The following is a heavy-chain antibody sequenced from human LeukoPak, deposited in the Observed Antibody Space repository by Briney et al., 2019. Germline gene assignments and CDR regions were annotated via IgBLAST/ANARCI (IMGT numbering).Heavy chain of an antibody. V-gene: IGHV3-23*01. CDR2: ISGSGGST. D-gene: IGHD3-22*01. Sequence: PGGSPRLSCAASGFTFSSYAMSWVRQAPGKGLEWVSAISGSGGSTYYADSVKGRFTISRDNSKNTLYLQMTSLRAEDTAVYYCAKRGGSGYFYQFDYWGQGTLVTVSS. CDR1: GFTFSSYA. CDR3: AKRGGSGYFYQFDY. J-gene: IGHJ4*02.